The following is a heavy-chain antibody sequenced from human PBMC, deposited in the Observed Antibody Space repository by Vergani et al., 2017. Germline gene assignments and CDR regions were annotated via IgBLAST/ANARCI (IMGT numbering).Heavy chain of an antibody. CDR1: GGSISSYY. Sequence: QVQLQESGPGLVKPSETLSLTCTVSGGSISSYYWSWIRQPPGKGLEWIGYIYYSGSTNYNPSLKSRVTISVDTSKNQFSLKLSSVTAADTAVYYCARHGDSSGWYAGNWFVPWGQGTLVTVSS. CDR3: ARHGDSSGWYAGNWFVP. V-gene: IGHV4-59*08. CDR2: IYYSGST. J-gene: IGHJ5*02. D-gene: IGHD6-19*01.